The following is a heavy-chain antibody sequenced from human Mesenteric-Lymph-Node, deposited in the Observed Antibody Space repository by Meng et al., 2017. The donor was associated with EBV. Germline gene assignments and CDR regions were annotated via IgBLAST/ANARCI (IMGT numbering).Heavy chain of an antibody. D-gene: IGHD6-19*01. CDR3: ARRREYSSGWPIDY. CDR2: IFHSGIT. J-gene: IGHJ4*02. V-gene: IGHV4-4*02. CDR1: GDSRTSTNW. Sequence: GQVQESGPGRVKPSGTLSLTLAFSGDSRTSTNWWSWVRQPPGKGLEWIGEIFHSGITNYNPSLKSRITLSVDKSKNLFSLNLSSVTAADTAVYFCARRREYSSGWPIDYWGQGTLVTVSS.